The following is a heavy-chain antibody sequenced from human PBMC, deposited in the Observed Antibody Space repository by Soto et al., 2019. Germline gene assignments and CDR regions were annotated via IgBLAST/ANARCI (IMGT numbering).Heavy chain of an antibody. CDR2: IIPILGIA. Sequence: GASVKVSCKASGYTFTGYYMHWVRQAPGQGLEWMGRIIPILGIANYAQKFQGRVTITADKSTSTAYMELSSLRSEDTAVYYCARAELDLRSSYGYYYYYMDVWGKGTTVTVSS. D-gene: IGHD1-7*01. CDR3: ARAELDLRSSYGYYYYYMDV. J-gene: IGHJ6*03. V-gene: IGHV1-69*04. CDR1: GYTFTGYY.